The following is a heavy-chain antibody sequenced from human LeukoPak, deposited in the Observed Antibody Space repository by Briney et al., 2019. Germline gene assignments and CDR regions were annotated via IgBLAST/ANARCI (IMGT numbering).Heavy chain of an antibody. Sequence: GGSLRLSCAASGFTFSSYAMSWVRQAPGKGLEWVSAITASGAGTYYADSVKGRFTISRDSSKNTLYLQLNSLRDEDTAVYFCAKDTYCGSTGCGRGYFDYWGQGTLVTVSS. V-gene: IGHV3-23*01. CDR3: AKDTYCGSTGCGRGYFDY. J-gene: IGHJ4*02. D-gene: IGHD2-2*01. CDR2: ITASGAGT. CDR1: GFTFSSYA.